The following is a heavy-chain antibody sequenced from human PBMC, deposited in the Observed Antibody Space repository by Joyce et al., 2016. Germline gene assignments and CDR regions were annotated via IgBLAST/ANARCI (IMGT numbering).Heavy chain of an antibody. Sequence: EMQLEESGGSLVHPGGSLRLPCRVPFGLSNICVMAWVSQAQVKGMEWISSIGASDGGTYYGDSVKGRLTVSRDKSKNMRELQMTSMRSEDTATYYCARARTVVVAYTLRDGFDLWGQRTMVTVSS. CDR3: ARARTVVVAYTLRDGFDL. CDR2: IGASDGGT. D-gene: IGHD2-15*01. J-gene: IGHJ3*01. V-gene: IGHV3-23*04. CDR1: FGLSNICV.